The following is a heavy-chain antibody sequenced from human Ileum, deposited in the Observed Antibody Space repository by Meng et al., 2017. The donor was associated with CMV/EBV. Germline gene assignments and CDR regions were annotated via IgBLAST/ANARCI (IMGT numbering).Heavy chain of an antibody. V-gene: IGHV3-30*02. CDR2: IRYAGNNN. CDR3: AKTYYDFRSGYKGPFDY. Sequence: FTLSIFGMHWFRQAPATGLVWVSFIRYAGNNNYSADSVQGRFTISRDNSKHTLYLQMNSLRAEDTAVYHCAKTYYDFRSGYKGPFDYWGQGTLVTVSS. CDR1: FTLSIFG. J-gene: IGHJ4*02. D-gene: IGHD3-3*01.